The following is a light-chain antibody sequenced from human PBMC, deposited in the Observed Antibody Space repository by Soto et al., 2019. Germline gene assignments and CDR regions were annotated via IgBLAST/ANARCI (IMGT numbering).Light chain of an antibody. CDR3: QQYGGSPPT. J-gene: IGKJ1*01. V-gene: IGKV3-20*01. CDR1: QSVSSSY. Sequence: IVLTQSPGTLSLSPGERATLSCRASQSVSSSYLAWYQQKPGQAPRLLIYGASTRATGIPDRFSGSGSGTDFTLTITRLEPEDFAVYYCQQYGGSPPTFGQGTKV. CDR2: GAS.